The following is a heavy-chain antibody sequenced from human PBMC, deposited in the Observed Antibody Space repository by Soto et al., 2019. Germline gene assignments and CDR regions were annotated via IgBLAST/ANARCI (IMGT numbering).Heavy chain of an antibody. V-gene: IGHV4-30-4*01. CDR1: GGSISSGDYY. Sequence: SETLSLTCTVSGGSISSGDYYWSWIRQPQGKGLEWIGYIYYSGSTYYNPSLKSRVTISVDTSKNQFSLKLSSVTAADTAVYYCARLGYSYGYALDYWGQGTLVTVSS. CDR3: ARLGYSYGYALDY. J-gene: IGHJ4*02. CDR2: IYYSGST. D-gene: IGHD5-18*01.